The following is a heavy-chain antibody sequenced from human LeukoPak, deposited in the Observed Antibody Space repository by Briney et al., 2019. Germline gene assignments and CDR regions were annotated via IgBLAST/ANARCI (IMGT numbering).Heavy chain of an antibody. CDR3: ARDSAFSSYSH. D-gene: IGHD2-15*01. V-gene: IGHV3-53*01. J-gene: IGHJ1*01. CDR1: GFTFSDYA. CDR2: IYSDRRT. Sequence: GGSLRLSCAASGFTFSDYAMSWVRQAPGKGPEWVSIIYSDRRTYYAESVKGRFTISRDDSQNMVFLQMDSLRTEDTARYYCARDSAFSSYSHWGQGALVTVSS.